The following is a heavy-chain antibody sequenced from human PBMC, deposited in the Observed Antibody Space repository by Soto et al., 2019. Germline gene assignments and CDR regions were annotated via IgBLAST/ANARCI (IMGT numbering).Heavy chain of an antibody. CDR2: IYYSGST. J-gene: IGHJ4*02. CDR3: ASDKTFDTYYYDSSGPI. CDR1: GGSVSSGSYY. V-gene: IGHV4-61*01. Sequence: PSETLSLTCTVSGGSVSSGSYYWSWILHPPGKGLEWIGYIYYSGSTNYNPSLKSRVTISVDTSKNQFSLKLSSVTAADTAVYYCASDKTFDTYYYDSSGPIWGQGTLVTVSS. D-gene: IGHD3-22*01.